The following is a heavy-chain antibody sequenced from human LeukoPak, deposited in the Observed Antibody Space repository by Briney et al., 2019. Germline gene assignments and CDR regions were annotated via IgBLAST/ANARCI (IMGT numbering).Heavy chain of an antibody. D-gene: IGHD2-8*02. J-gene: IGHJ4*02. CDR2: IQYDERDK. CDR1: GFPFKNYG. CDR3: AKDFYWAFDY. Sequence: GGALVLSWVAPGFPFKNYGMHGVRPPPGRGLDWVAHIQYDERDKYFAGSLKGRFTISRDISKNTVYLQMNSLRVEDTAVYYCAKDFYWAFDYWGQGTLVTVSS. V-gene: IGHV3-30*02.